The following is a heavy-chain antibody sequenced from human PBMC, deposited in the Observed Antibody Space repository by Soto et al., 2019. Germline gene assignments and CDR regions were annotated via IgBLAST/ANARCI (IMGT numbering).Heavy chain of an antibody. CDR3: TRRGHISSPT. J-gene: IGHJ4*02. V-gene: IGHV4-39*01. D-gene: IGHD3-3*02. CDR2: IYYDGTT. CDR1: GGSFTSSSYY. Sequence: QLQLQESGPGLVTPSETLSLTCVVSGGSFTSSSYYWVWIRQPPGKGLEWIGSIYYDGTTYYNPSLKSRATISVDTSKNQFSLKLSSVTAADTAVYYCTRRGHISSPTWGQGTLVTVSS.